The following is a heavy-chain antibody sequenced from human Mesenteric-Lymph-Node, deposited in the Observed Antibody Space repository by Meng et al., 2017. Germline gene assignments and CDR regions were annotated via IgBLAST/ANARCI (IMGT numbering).Heavy chain of an antibody. Sequence: GGSLRLSCAASGFTFDDYAMHWVRQAPGKGLEWVSGISWNSGSIGYADSVKGRFTISRDNAKNSLYLQMNSLRAEDTAVYYCARSEHGWYGDAFDIWGQGTMVTVSS. CDR3: ARSEHGWYGDAFDI. CDR1: GFTFDDYA. V-gene: IGHV3-9*01. J-gene: IGHJ3*02. CDR2: ISWNSGSI. D-gene: IGHD6-19*01.